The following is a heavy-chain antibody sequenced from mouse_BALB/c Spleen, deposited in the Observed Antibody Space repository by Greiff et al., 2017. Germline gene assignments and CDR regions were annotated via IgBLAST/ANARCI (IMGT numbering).Heavy chain of an antibody. CDR1: GFSLTSYG. J-gene: IGHJ1*01. CDR3: AREYYYGSDWYFDV. Sequence: VQLQESGPGLVAPSQSLSITCTVSGFSLTSYGVHWVRQPPGKGLEWLGVIWAGGSTNYNSALMSRLSISKDNSKSQVFLKMNSLQTDDTAMYYCAREYYYGSDWYFDVWGAGTTVTVSS. D-gene: IGHD1-1*01. V-gene: IGHV2-9*02. CDR2: IWAGGST.